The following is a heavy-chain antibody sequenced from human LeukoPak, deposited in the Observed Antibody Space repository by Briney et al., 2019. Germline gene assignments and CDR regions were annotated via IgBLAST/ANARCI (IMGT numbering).Heavy chain of an antibody. CDR2: IGKNGNNE. D-gene: IGHD5-12*01. J-gene: IGHJ5*02. CDR1: GFTFSLHI. Sequence: GGSLRLSCAASGFTFSLHIMHWVRQAPGKGLEWVAVIGKNGNNEFYADSVRGRFLISRDNSKNTLHLQMNSPTPDDTAVYFCVRQSEGLDPWGQGTLLTVSS. V-gene: IGHV3-30*03. CDR3: VRQSEGLDP.